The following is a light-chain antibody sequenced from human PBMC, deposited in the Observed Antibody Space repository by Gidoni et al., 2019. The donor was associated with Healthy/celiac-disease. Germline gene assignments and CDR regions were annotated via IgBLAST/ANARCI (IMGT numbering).Light chain of an antibody. CDR2: AAS. CDR1: QGISSY. J-gene: IGKJ4*01. CDR3: QKYNSAPLT. V-gene: IGKV1-27*01. Sequence: IQMTHSPSSLSASVGDRVTITCRASQGISSYLAWYQQKPGKVPTLLIYAASTLQSGVPSRFSGSGSGTDFTLTISSLQPEDVATFYCQKYNSAPLTFGGGTKVEIK.